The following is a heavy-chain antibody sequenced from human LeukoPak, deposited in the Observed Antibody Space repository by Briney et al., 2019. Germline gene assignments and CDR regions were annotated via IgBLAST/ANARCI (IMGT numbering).Heavy chain of an antibody. Sequence: SVKVSCKASGGTFSGYAISWVRQAPGQGLEWMGRTIPILGIANYAQKFQGRVTITADKSTSTAYMELSSLRSEDTAVYYCARMTTQYYYYGMDVWGQGTTVTVSS. J-gene: IGHJ6*02. CDR1: GGTFSGYA. V-gene: IGHV1-69*04. CDR3: ARMTTQYYYYGMDV. D-gene: IGHD4-11*01. CDR2: TIPILGIA.